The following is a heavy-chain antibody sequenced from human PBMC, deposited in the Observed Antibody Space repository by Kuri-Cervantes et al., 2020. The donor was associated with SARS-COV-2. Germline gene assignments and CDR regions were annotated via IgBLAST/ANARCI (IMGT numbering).Heavy chain of an antibody. CDR2: ISGSGGST. J-gene: IGHJ3*02. CDR1: GFTFDDYG. V-gene: IGHV3-23*01. CDR3: ANPGRNDAFDI. D-gene: IGHD2-8*02. Sequence: GGSLRLSCAASGFTFDDYGMSWVRQAPGKGLEWVSAISGSGGSTYYADSVKGRFTISGDNSKNTLYLQMNSLRAEDTAVYYCANPGRNDAFDIWGQGTMVTVSS.